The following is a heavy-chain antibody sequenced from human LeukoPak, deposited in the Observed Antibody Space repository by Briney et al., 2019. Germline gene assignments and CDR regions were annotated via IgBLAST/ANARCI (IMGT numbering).Heavy chain of an antibody. D-gene: IGHD3-10*01. J-gene: IGHJ4*02. CDR2: IYYSGST. V-gene: IGHV4-61*01. CDR3: ARVTMVRGVISRIDY. Sequence: SETLSLTCTVSDYSISSSYYWSWIRQPPGKGLEWIGYIYYSGSTNYNPSLKSRVTISVDTSKNQFSLKLSSVTAADTAVYYCARVTMVRGVISRIDYWGQGTLVTVSS. CDR1: DYSISSSYY.